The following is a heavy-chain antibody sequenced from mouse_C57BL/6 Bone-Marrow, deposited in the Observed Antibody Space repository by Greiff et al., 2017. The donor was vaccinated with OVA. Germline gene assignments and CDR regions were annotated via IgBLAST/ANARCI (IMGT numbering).Heavy chain of an antibody. D-gene: IGHD2-1*01. J-gene: IGHJ4*01. CDR2: IYPGDGDT. V-gene: IGHV1-82*01. CDR1: GYAFSSSW. CDR3: ATDYYGAMDY. Sequence: QVQLQQSGPELVKPGASVKISCKASGYAFSSSWMNWVKQRPGKGLEWIGRIYPGDGDTNYNGKFKGKATLTADKSSSTAYMQLSSLTSEDSAVYFCATDYYGAMDYWGQGTSATVSS.